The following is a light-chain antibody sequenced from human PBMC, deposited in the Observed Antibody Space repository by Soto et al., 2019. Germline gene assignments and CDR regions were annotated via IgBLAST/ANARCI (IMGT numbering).Light chain of an antibody. CDR2: EGT. CDR3: CSYAGLSAWV. Sequence: HSVLTQPASVSGSPGQSITISCTGTSSDVGSYNLVSWYQQHPGNAPKLMIYEGTKRPSGISNRFSGSKSGNTASLTISGLQAEDEADYYCCSYAGLSAWVFGGGTKLTVL. J-gene: IGLJ3*02. V-gene: IGLV2-23*01. CDR1: SSDVGSYNL.